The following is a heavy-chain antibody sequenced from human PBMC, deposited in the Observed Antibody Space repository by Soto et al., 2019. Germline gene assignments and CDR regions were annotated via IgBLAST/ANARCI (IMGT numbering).Heavy chain of an antibody. J-gene: IGHJ5*02. CDR3: ARGRGYCSSTSCYVYNWFDP. CDR1: GGSISSGGYS. CDR2: IYHSGST. Sequence: SETLSLTCAVSGGSISSGGYSWSWIRQPPGKGLEWIGYIYHSGSTYYNPSLKSRVTISVDRSKNQFSLKLSSVTAADTAVYYCARGRGYCSSTSCYVYNWFDPWGQGTLVTVSS. V-gene: IGHV4-30-2*01. D-gene: IGHD2-2*01.